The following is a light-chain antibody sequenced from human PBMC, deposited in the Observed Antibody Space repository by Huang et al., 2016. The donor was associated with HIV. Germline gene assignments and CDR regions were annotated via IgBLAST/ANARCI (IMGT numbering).Light chain of an antibody. J-gene: IGKJ1*01. CDR3: QQYYFTPLT. V-gene: IGKV4-1*01. CDR2: CAS. CDR1: QSVLYSSSNKNY. Sequence: DIVMTQSPDSLAVSLGGRATINCTSRQSVLYSSSNKNYLAWYQQRPGQPPNLLIYCASSRHTGVPDRFSGSGSGTNFTLTISSLQADDVAVYFCQQYYFTPLTFGQGTKVEIK.